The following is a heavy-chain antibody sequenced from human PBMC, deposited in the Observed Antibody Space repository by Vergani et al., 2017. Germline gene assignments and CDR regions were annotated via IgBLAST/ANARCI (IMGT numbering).Heavy chain of an antibody. D-gene: IGHD4-17*01. J-gene: IGHJ6*03. CDR2: IKQEGSEK. Sequence: EVQLVESGGGLVQPGGSLRLSCAASGFTFSSYWMSWVRQAPGKGLEWVANIKQEGSEKYYVDSVKGRFTISRDNAKNSLYLQMNSLRAEDTAVYYCARVATVTTTLIYYYYYYMDVWGKGTTVTVSS. CDR3: ARVATVTTTLIYYYYYYMDV. V-gene: IGHV3-7*04. CDR1: GFTFSSYW.